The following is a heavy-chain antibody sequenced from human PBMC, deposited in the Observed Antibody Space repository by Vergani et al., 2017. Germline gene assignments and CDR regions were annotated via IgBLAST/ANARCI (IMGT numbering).Heavy chain of an antibody. J-gene: IGHJ1*01. V-gene: IGHV3-48*01. D-gene: IGHD3-22*01. CDR1: GFTFSSYS. CDR3: TKAGQYDSDNFHDS. Sequence: EVQLLESGGGLVQPGGSLRLSCAASGFTFSSYSMNWVRQAPGKGQEWVSYISSSSSTIYYADSVKGRFTISRDNAKNSLYLQMNSLRAEDTAVYYCTKAGQYDSDNFHDSWGQGALVTVAS. CDR2: ISSSSSTI.